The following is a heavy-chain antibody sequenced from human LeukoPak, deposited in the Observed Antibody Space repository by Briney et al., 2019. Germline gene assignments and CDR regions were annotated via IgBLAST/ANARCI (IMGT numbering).Heavy chain of an antibody. Sequence: GGSLRLSCAASGFTFDDYGMSWVRQAPGKGLEWVSGINWNGGSTGYADSVKGRFTISRDNAKNSLYLQMNSLRAEDTAVYYCARDPTWGELWLGGRDYWGQGTLVTVSS. D-gene: IGHD5-18*01. V-gene: IGHV3-20*04. J-gene: IGHJ4*02. CDR3: ARDPTWGELWLGGRDY. CDR2: INWNGGST. CDR1: GFTFDDYG.